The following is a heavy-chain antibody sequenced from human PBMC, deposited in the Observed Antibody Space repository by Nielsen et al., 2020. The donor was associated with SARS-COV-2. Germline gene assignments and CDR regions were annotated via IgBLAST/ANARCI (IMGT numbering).Heavy chain of an antibody. Sequence: GESLKISCVASGFTFSKAWMSWVSQAPGKGLEWVGRIKSKIDGGTTDYAAPVKDRFTISRDDSKNTMYLDMSSLRTEDTAVYYCATARYCSRTSCSAGTDMFDPWGQGTQVIVSS. CDR3: ATARYCSRTSCSAGTDMFDP. CDR1: GFTFSKAW. V-gene: IGHV3-15*01. D-gene: IGHD2-2*01. CDR2: IKSKIDGGTT. J-gene: IGHJ5*02.